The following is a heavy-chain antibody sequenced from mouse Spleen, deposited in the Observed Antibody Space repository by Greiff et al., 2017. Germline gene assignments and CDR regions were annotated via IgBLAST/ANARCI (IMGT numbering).Heavy chain of an antibody. CDR2: ISSGGSYT. D-gene: IGHD1-1*01. CDR1: GFTFSSYG. CDR3: ARHDYYGSSYPYYFDY. V-gene: IGHV5-6*01. J-gene: IGHJ2*01. Sequence: EVMLVESGGDLVKPGGSLKLSCAASGFTFSSYGMSWVRQTPDKRLEWVATISSGGSYTYYPDSVKGRFTISRDNAKNTLYLQMSSLKSEDTAMYYCARHDYYGSSYPYYFDYWGQGTTLTVSS.